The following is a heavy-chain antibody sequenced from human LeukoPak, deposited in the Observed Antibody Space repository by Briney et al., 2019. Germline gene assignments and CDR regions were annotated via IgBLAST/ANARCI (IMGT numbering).Heavy chain of an antibody. J-gene: IGHJ3*02. V-gene: IGHV4-31*03. D-gene: IGHD3-3*01. CDR3: ARVNYDFWSGYPGAFDI. CDR2: IYYRGGS. Sequence: SETLSLTCTVSGGSISSGDYYWRWLRQPPGKGLEWIGYIYYRGGSNYNPSLKSRITISVDTSKNQFSLKLSSVTAADTAVYYCARVNYDFWSGYPGAFDIWGQGTMVTVSS. CDR1: GGSISSGDYY.